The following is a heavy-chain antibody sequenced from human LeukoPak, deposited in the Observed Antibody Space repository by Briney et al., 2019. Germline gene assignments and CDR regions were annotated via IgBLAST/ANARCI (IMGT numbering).Heavy chain of an antibody. CDR1: GFTFSSYA. D-gene: IGHD4-23*01. CDR2: ISYDGSNK. V-gene: IGHV3-30-3*01. Sequence: GGSLRLSCAASGFTFSSYAMHWVRQAPGKGLEWVAVISYDGSNKYYADSVKGRFTISRDNSKNTLYLQMNSLRAEDTAVYYCARDRNGGNPPGWFDPWGQGTLVIVSS. J-gene: IGHJ5*02. CDR3: ARDRNGGNPPGWFDP.